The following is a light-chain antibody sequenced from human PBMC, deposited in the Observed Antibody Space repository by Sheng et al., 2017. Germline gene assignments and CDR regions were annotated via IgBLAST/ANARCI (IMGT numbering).Light chain of an antibody. V-gene: IGLV3-21*02. CDR3: QVWDPDSDHVV. Sequence: SYVVTQAPSVSVAPGQTDKITCGGDEIKSKSVHWYQQKAGQAPVLVICDDTDRPSGIPDRFSGSNSGNRAALTIRRVEAGDEADYFCQVWDPDSDHVVFGGGTKLTVL. CDR1: EIKSKS. CDR2: DDT. J-gene: IGLJ2*01.